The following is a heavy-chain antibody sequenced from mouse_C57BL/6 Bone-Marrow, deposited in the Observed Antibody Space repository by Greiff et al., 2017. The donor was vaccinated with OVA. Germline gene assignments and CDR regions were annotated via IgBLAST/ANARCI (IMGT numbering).Heavy chain of an antibody. CDR2: INPSSGYT. D-gene: IGHD1-1*01. CDR1: GYTFTSYT. V-gene: IGHV1-4*01. Sequence: QVQLKESGAELARPGASVKMSCKASGYTFTSYTMHWVKPRPGQGLEWIGYINPSSGYTKYNQKFKDKATLTADKSSSTAYMQLSSLTSEDSAVYYCARWRLLRFYYFDYWGQGTTLTVSS. CDR3: ARWRLLRFYYFDY. J-gene: IGHJ2*01.